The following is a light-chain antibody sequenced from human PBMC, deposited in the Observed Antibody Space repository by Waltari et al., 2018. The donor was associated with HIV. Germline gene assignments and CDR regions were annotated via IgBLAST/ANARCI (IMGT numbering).Light chain of an antibody. CDR1: QDISKY. Sequence: DIQMTQSPSSLSASVGDRVTITCQASQDISKYLSWHQQKPGKAPKLLISDASNLQTGVPSRFSGSGSGTEFTFTISSLQPEDIATYFCQQYDNLPFTFGPGTKVDIK. J-gene: IGKJ3*01. CDR3: QQYDNLPFT. CDR2: DAS. V-gene: IGKV1-33*01.